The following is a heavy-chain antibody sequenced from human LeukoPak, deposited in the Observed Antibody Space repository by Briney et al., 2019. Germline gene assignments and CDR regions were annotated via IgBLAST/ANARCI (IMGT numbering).Heavy chain of an antibody. D-gene: IGHD3-9*01. CDR2: INHTGST. Sequence: SETLSLTCAVYGGSFSGYYWSWIRQPPGKGLEWIGEINHTGSTNYNPSLKSRVTISVDTSKNQFSLKMSSVTAADTAVYYCPRGPSYYDMLSPLNAFDIWGQGTMVTVSS. V-gene: IGHV4-34*01. CDR3: PRGPSYYDMLSPLNAFDI. CDR1: GGSFSGYY. J-gene: IGHJ3*02.